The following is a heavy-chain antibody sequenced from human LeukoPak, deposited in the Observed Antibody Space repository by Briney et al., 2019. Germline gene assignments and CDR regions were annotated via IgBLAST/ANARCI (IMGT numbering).Heavy chain of an antibody. CDR2: IRQDGSEK. CDR3: AREGSGWYLKAFDI. J-gene: IGHJ3*02. D-gene: IGHD6-19*01. CDR1: GFTFSSYW. V-gene: IGHV3-7*03. Sequence: GGSLRLSCAASGFTFSSYWMSWVRQAPGKGLEWVANIRQDGSEKYYVDSVKGRFTISRDNAKNSLYLQMNSLRAEDTALYYCAREGSGWYLKAFDIWGQGTMVTVSS.